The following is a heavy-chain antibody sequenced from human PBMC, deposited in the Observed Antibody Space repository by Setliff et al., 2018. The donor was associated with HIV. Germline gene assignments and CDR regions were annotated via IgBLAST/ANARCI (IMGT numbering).Heavy chain of an antibody. D-gene: IGHD1-7*01. CDR2: IKQDGSEK. V-gene: IGHV3-7*01. CDR1: GFTFSSYW. CDR3: ARVDRELSGTFCHMGV. Sequence: PGESLKISCAASGFTFSSYWMSWVRQAPGKGLEWVANIKQDGSEKYYVDSLKGRFTISRDNAQNSLSLQMNSLRAEDTAVYYCARVDRELSGTFCHMGVWGKGTTVTVSS. J-gene: IGHJ6*03.